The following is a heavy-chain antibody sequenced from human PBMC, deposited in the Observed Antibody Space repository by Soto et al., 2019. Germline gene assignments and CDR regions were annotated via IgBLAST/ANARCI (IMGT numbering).Heavy chain of an antibody. J-gene: IGHJ4*02. CDR1: GYTFTSYG. V-gene: IGHV1-18*01. CDR2: ISAYNGNT. D-gene: IGHD6-19*01. Sequence: GASLKVSCKASGYTFTSYGISWVRQAPGQGLEWMGWISAYNGNTKYTQKLQGRVTMTTDTSTSTGYMELRSLRSDDTAVYYCARDLAVGLVDYWGQGTLVTVSS. CDR3: ARDLAVGLVDY.